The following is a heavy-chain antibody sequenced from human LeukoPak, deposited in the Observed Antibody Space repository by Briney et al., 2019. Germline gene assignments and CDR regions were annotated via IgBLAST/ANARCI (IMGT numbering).Heavy chain of an antibody. CDR2: VYDSGST. J-gene: IGHJ5*02. CDR1: GGSNSSYY. CDR3: ARRGGRGSSYWFDP. Sequence: SETLSLTYTVSGGSNSSYYWTWIRQPPGKGLEWIGYVYDSGSTNYNPSLQSRVTISVDTSKSQFSLKLTSVTAADTAVYYCARRGGRGSSYWFDPWGQGTLVTVSS. D-gene: IGHD3-10*01. V-gene: IGHV4-59*08.